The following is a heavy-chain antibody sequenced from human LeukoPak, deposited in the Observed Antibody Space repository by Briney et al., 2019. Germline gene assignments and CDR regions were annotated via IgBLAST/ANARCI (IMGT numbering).Heavy chain of an antibody. CDR3: ARGVAGSSVDY. CDR2: IYYSGST. Sequence: PSQTLSLTYTVSGGSISSGGYYWSWIRQHPGKGLEWIGYIYYSGSTYYNPSLKSRVTISVDTSKNQFSLKLSSVTAADTAVYYCARGVAGSSVDYWGQGTLVTVSS. J-gene: IGHJ4*02. V-gene: IGHV4-31*03. D-gene: IGHD6-19*01. CDR1: GGSISSGGYY.